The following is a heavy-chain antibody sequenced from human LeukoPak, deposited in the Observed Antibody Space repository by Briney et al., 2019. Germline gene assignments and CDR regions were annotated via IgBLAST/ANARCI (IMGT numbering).Heavy chain of an antibody. CDR1: GGSISSSIYY. D-gene: IGHD3/OR15-3a*01. Sequence: SETLSLTCTVSGGSISSSIYYWGWIRQPPGKGLEWIGTIYYSGSTYYNPSLKSRVTISVDTSKNQFSLKLSSVTAADTAVYYCARKGYMIFGVVIPNYYYYMDVWGKGTTVTVSS. V-gene: IGHV4-39*07. CDR2: IYYSGST. CDR3: ARKGYMIFGVVIPNYYYYMDV. J-gene: IGHJ6*03.